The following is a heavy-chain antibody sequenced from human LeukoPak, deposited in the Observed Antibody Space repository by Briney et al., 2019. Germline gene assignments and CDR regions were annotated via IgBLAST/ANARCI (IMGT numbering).Heavy chain of an antibody. V-gene: IGHV1-2*02. CDR1: GYTFTGYH. CDR2: INPNSGGT. Sequence: GASVKVSCKASGYTFTGYHMHWVRQAPGQGLEWMGWINPNSGGTNYAQKFQGRVTMTRDTSISTAYMELSRLRSDDTAVYYCARVAPQYSSGLDYWGQGTLVTVSS. CDR3: ARVAPQYSSGLDY. D-gene: IGHD6-19*01. J-gene: IGHJ4*02.